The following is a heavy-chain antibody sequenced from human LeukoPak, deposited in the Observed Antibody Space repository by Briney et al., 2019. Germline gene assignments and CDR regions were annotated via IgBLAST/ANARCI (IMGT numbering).Heavy chain of an antibody. CDR2: IYYSGST. CDR1: GGSISSYY. J-gene: IGHJ4*02. D-gene: IGHD6-13*01. CDR3: ARAPPPYSSSWDYYFDY. V-gene: IGHV4-59*01. Sequence: SETLSLTCTVSGGSISSYYWSWIRQPPGKGLEWIGYIYYSGSTNYNPSLKSRVTISVDTSKNQFSLKLSSVTAADTAVNYCARAPPPYSSSWDYYFDYWGQGTLVTVSS.